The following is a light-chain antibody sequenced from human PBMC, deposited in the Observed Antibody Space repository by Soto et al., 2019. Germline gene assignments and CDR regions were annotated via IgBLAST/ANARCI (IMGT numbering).Light chain of an antibody. CDR3: HQYNNWPPRT. J-gene: IGKJ1*01. Sequence: EIVMTQSPATLSVSPGERATLSCRASQSVSSNLAWYQQKPGQAPRLLIYGASTRATGIPAWFSGSGSGTECTPTISSLQSEDFAVYYCHQYNNWPPRTFGQGTKVEIK. V-gene: IGKV3-15*01. CDR2: GAS. CDR1: QSVSSN.